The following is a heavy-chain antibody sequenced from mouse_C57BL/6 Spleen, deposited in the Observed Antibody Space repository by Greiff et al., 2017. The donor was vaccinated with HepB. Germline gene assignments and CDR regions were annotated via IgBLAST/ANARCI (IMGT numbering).Heavy chain of an antibody. J-gene: IGHJ3*01. D-gene: IGHD3-2*02. CDR2: ISGGGGNT. Sequence: DVHLVESGGGLVKPGGSLKLSCAASGFTFSSYTMSWVRQTPEKRLEWVATISGGGGNTYYPDSVKGRFTISRDNAKNTLYLQMSSLRSEDTALYYCAREGGDSSGYVRFAYWGQWTLVTVSA. CDR1: GFTFSSYT. CDR3: AREGGDSSGYVRFAY. V-gene: IGHV5-9*01.